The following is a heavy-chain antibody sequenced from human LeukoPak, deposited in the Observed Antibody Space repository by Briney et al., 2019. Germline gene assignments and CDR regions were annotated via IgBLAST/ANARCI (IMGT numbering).Heavy chain of an antibody. CDR2: IYYSGST. J-gene: IGHJ4*02. Sequence: TSETMSLTCTVSGGSISSSSYYWGWIRQPPGKGLEWIGSIYYSGSTYYNPSLKSRVTISVDTSKNEFSLKLSSVTAADTAVYYCARQASPYTRFDYWGQGTLVTVSS. CDR1: GGSISSSSYY. D-gene: IGHD1-1*01. CDR3: ARQASPYTRFDY. V-gene: IGHV4-39*01.